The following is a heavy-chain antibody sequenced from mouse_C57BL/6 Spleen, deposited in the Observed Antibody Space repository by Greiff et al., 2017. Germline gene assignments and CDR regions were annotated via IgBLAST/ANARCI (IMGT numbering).Heavy chain of an antibody. D-gene: IGHD3-1*01. CDR2: IYWDDDK. CDR1: GFSLSTSGMG. J-gene: IGHJ4*01. V-gene: IGHV8-12*01. Sequence: QVTLKESGPGILKPSQSLSLTCSFSGFSLSTSGMGVSWIRQPSGQGLEWLVHIYWDDDKRHNPSLKSRLTISNDTSSNQVFLKITSVYTADTATYYCARHRIDYAMDYWGQGTSVTASS. CDR3: ARHRIDYAMDY.